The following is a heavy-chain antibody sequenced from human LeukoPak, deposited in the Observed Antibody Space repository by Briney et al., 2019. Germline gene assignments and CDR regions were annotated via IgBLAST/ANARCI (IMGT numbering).Heavy chain of an antibody. CDR1: GSTVSGNY. CDR3: ARDPGYGLGVDYGDY. CDR2: IHRGGNT. J-gene: IGHJ4*02. Sequence: GGSLRLSCAASGSTVSGNYRGWVRQAPGKGLEWLSVIHRGGNTYYADSVKGRFTISRDSSKNTVFLQMDSLRAEDTAVYYCARDPGYGLGVDYGDYWGQGTLVTVSS. D-gene: IGHD3-10*01. V-gene: IGHV3-66*01.